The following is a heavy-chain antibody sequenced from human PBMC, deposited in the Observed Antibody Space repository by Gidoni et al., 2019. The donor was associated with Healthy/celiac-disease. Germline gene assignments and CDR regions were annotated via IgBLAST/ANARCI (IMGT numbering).Heavy chain of an antibody. V-gene: IGHV3-7*04. CDR2: RKQDGSEK. Sequence: EVQLVESGGGLVQPGGSLRLSCAASGFTFSSYWMSWVRQAPGKGLEWVANRKQDGSEKYYVDSVKGRFTISRDNAKNSLYLQMNSLRAEDTAVYYCARDAYSGSNPWYFDYWGQGTLVTVSS. CDR3: ARDAYSGSNPWYFDY. J-gene: IGHJ4*02. CDR1: GFTFSSYW. D-gene: IGHD1-26*01.